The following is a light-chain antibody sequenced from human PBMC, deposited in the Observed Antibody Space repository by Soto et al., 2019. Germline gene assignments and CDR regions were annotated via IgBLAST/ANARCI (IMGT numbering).Light chain of an antibody. Sequence: SGSPGQSVSISCTGTSSDVGRYSYVSWYQQHPGKAPKLMIYDVSERPSGVPDRFSGSKSGNTASLTISGLQAEDEADYYCCSYAGTYTGVFGTGTKVTVL. V-gene: IGLV2-11*01. CDR3: CSYAGTYTGV. CDR2: DVS. J-gene: IGLJ1*01. CDR1: SSDVGRYSY.